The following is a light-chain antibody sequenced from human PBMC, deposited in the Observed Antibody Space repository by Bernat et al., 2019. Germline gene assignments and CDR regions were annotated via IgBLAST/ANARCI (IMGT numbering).Light chain of an antibody. CDR1: ALPKKY. CDR2: ENS. V-gene: IGLV3-10*01. J-gene: IGLJ1*01. Sequence: SYELTQPPSVSVSPGQTARITCSGDALPKKYACWYQQKSGQAPVLVIYENSKRPSGIPERFSGSSSGTTATLATSGAQGADEAYYDCYSTDSSGYQNYVFGTGTTVTVL. CDR3: YSTDSSGYQNYV.